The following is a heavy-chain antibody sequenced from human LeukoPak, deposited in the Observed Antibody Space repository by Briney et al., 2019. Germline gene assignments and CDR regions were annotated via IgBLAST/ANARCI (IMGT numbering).Heavy chain of an antibody. D-gene: IGHD3-22*01. CDR2: INWYGGST. CDR3: ARVGRNYYDSSGYPNDAFDI. Sequence: GGSLRLSCAASGFTFDDYGMSWVRQAPRKGLEWVSGINWYGGSTGYADSVKGRFTISRDNAKNSLYLQMNSLRAEDTALYHCARVGRNYYDSSGYPNDAFDIWGQGTMVTVSS. V-gene: IGHV3-20*01. J-gene: IGHJ3*02. CDR1: GFTFDDYG.